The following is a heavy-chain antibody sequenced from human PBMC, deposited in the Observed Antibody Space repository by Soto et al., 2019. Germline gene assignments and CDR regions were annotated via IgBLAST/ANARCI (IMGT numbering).Heavy chain of an antibody. CDR1: GGSISSGGYY. CDR3: ARVRAGYYYYGMDV. J-gene: IGHJ6*02. CDR2: IYYSGST. Sequence: SATLSLTCTVSGGSISSGGYYWSWIRQHPGKGLEWIGYIYYSGSTYYNPSLKSRVTISVDTSKNQFSLKLSSVTAADTAVYYCARVRAGYYYYGMDVWGQGTTVTVSS. V-gene: IGHV4-31*03.